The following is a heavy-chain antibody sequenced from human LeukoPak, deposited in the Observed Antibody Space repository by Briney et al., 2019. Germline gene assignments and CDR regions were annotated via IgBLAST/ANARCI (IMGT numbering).Heavy chain of an antibody. V-gene: IGHV3-23*01. CDR2: ISGSGDST. J-gene: IGHJ6*02. CDR3: AKDSRDCSSTSCPKYYYGMDV. D-gene: IGHD2-2*01. CDR1: GFTFSSYA. Sequence: GGSLRLSCAASGFTFSSYAMTWVRQAPGKGLEWVSSISGSGDSTYYADSVKGRFTISRDNSKNTLYLQMNTLRAEDTAVYYCAKDSRDCSSTSCPKYYYGMDVWGQGTTVTVSS.